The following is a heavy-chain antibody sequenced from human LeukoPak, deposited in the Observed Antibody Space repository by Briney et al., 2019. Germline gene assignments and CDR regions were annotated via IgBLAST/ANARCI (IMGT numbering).Heavy chain of an antibody. CDR1: GGSISSYY. CDR3: ARVSEMATSFDY. V-gene: IGHV4-59*01. D-gene: IGHD5-24*01. CDR2: IYYSGST. J-gene: IGHJ4*02. Sequence: SETLSLTCTVSGGSISSYYWSWIRQPPGKGLEWIGYIYYSGSTNYNPTLKSRVTISVDTSKNQFSMKLSSVTAADTAVYYCARVSEMATSFDYWGQGTLVTVSS.